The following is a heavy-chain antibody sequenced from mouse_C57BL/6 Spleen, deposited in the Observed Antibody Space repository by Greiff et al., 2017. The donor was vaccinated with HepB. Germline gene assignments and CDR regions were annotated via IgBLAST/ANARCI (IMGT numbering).Heavy chain of an antibody. J-gene: IGHJ4*01. CDR1: GFTFSSYG. D-gene: IGHD4-1*01. CDR2: ISSGGSYT. V-gene: IGHV5-6*01. Sequence: EVKLVESGGDLVKPGGSLKLSCAASGFTFSSYGMSWVRQTTDKRLEWVATISSGGSYTYYPDSVKGRFTISRDNAKNTLYLQMSSLKSEDTAMYYCASSGTGYAMDYWGQGTSVTVSS. CDR3: ASSGTGYAMDY.